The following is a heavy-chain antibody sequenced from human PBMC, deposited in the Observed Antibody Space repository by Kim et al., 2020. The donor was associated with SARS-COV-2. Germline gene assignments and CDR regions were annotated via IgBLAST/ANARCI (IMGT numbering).Heavy chain of an antibody. J-gene: IGHJ4*02. CDR2: IDPSDSYT. Sequence: GESLKISCKGSGYSFTSYWISWVRQMPGKGLEWMGRIDPSDSYTNYSPSFQGHVTISADKSISTAYLQWSSLKASDTAMYYCARHSSSWYSNPPLGFWGQGTLVTVSS. CDR3: ARHSSSWYSNPPLGF. V-gene: IGHV5-10-1*01. CDR1: GYSFTSYW. D-gene: IGHD6-13*01.